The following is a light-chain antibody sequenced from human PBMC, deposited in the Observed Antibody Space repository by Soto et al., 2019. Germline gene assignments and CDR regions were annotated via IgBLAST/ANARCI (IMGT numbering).Light chain of an antibody. J-gene: IGLJ3*02. Sequence: QSALTQPASVSGSSGQSITISCTGSSSDIGAYNYVSWYQQHPDKAPKLIIYEVHIRPSGVSNRFSGSKSGNTASLTISGLQAEDEADYYCNSFTTSNSWVFGGGTKLTVL. V-gene: IGLV2-14*01. CDR1: SSDIGAYNY. CDR3: NSFTTSNSWV. CDR2: EVH.